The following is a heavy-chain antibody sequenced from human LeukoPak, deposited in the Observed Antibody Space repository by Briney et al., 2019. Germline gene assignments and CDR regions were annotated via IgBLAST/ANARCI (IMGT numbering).Heavy chain of an antibody. J-gene: IGHJ4*02. Sequence: GGSLRLSCAASGFTFSNFGMRWIRQALGKGLEWVAVERSGGSKHYADSVKGRFTISRDNFKNTLWLEMNNLRTDDTAVYYCAKDREDYGNDCWGQGVLVTVST. CDR3: AKDREDYGNDC. CDR1: GFTFSNFG. V-gene: IGHV3-30*02. D-gene: IGHD4-17*01. CDR2: ERSGGSK.